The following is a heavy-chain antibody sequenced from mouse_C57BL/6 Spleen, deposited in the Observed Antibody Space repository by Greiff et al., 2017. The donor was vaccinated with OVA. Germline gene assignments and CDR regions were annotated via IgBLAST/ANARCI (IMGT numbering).Heavy chain of an antibody. CDR3: ARRVSPLYDGYYEYIDV. V-gene: IGHV5-17*01. CDR2: ISSGSSTI. CDR1: GFTFSDYG. J-gene: IGHJ1*03. Sequence: EVQLVESGGGLVKPGGSLKLSCAASGFTFSDYGMHWVRQAPEKGLEWVAYISSGSSTIYYADTVKGRFTISRDNAKNTLFLQMTSLRTEETAKYDGARRVSPLYDGYYEYIDVWGKGTTVTVSS. D-gene: IGHD2-3*01.